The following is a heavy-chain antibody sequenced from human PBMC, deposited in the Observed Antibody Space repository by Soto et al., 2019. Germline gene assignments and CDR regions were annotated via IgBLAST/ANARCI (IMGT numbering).Heavy chain of an antibody. CDR1: GFTFSSYA. J-gene: IGHJ4*02. Sequence: GGSLRLSCAASGFTFSSYAMHWVRQAPGKGLEYVSAISSNGGSTYYANSVKGRFTISRDNSKNTLYLQMGSLRAEDMAVYYCARDLYCSSTSCPATLDFDYWGQGTLVTVSS. V-gene: IGHV3-64*01. D-gene: IGHD2-2*01. CDR3: ARDLYCSSTSCPATLDFDY. CDR2: ISSNGGST.